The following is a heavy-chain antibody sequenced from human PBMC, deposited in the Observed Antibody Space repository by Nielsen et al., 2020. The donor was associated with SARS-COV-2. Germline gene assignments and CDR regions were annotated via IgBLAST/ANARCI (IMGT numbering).Heavy chain of an antibody. D-gene: IGHD3-10*01. CDR2: ISWNSGSI. Sequence: SLKISCAASGFTFDDYAMHWVRQAPGKGLEWVSGISWNSGSIGYADSVKGRFTISRDNAKNSLYLQMNSLRAEDTALYYCAKSVWFGEAFDIWGQGTMVTVSS. CDR3: AKSVWFGEAFDI. V-gene: IGHV3-9*01. J-gene: IGHJ3*02. CDR1: GFTFDDYA.